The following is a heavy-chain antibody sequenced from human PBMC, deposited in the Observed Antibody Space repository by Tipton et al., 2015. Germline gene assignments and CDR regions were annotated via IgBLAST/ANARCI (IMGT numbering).Heavy chain of an antibody. J-gene: IGHJ4*02. D-gene: IGHD6-13*01. CDR3: AKEPQYSSSSFDS. V-gene: IGHV3-21*01. Sequence: SVKGRFTISRDNTKNSLYLQINSLRAEDTAVYYCAKEPQYSSSSFDSWGQGTLVTVSS.